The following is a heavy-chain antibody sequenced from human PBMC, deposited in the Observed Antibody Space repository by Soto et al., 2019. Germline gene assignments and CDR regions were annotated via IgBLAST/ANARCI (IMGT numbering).Heavy chain of an antibody. CDR2: IYYSGST. CDR1: GGSISSGGYY. Sequence: QVQLQESGPGLVKPSQTLSLTCTVSGGSISSGGYYWSWIRQHPGKRLEWIGYIYYSGSTYYNPSLNSRVTISVDTSKNQCALKLSSVTAADTAVYYCASSSGGSYYDYWGQGTLVTVSS. J-gene: IGHJ4*02. D-gene: IGHD2-15*01. V-gene: IGHV4-31*03. CDR3: ASSSGGSYYDY.